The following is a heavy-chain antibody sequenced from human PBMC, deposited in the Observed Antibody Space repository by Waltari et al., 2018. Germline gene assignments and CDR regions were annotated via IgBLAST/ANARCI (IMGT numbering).Heavy chain of an antibody. CDR1: GGTFSSYA. Sequence: QVQLVQSGAEVKKPGSSVKVSCKASGGTFSSYAISWVRQAPGQGLEWMGRIIPSFGTANYAQKFQVRVTITADKSTSTAYMELNSLRAEDTALYYCAKDPVGEFDYWGQGTLVTVSS. V-gene: IGHV1-69*08. CDR2: IIPSFGTA. J-gene: IGHJ4*02. CDR3: AKDPVGEFDY. D-gene: IGHD3-10*01.